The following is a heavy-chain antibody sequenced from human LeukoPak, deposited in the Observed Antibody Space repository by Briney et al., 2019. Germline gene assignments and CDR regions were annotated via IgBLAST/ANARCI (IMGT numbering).Heavy chain of an antibody. CDR1: GGPISHY. CDR3: GRDALVGYLSFYYMDV. D-gene: IGHD2-15*01. CDR2: ISNSGST. Sequence: PSETLSLTCTVSGGPISHYLTWIRQSPVKGLEWIGDISNSGSTSYNPSLKRRVTISIDTSKNQFSLKLSSVTAADTAVYYCGRDALVGYLSFYYMDVWGKGTTVTVSS. V-gene: IGHV4-59*11. J-gene: IGHJ6*03.